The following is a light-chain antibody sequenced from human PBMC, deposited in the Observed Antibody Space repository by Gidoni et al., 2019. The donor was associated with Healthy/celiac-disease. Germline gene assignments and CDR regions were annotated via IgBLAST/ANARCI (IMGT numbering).Light chain of an antibody. Sequence: DIQITQSPSSLYASVGDRVTITCRASQSISSYLNWDQQKPGKAPKLLIYAGSSLQSGVPSRFSGSGSGTDFTLTISSLQPEDFATYYCQQSYSTPMYTFGQGTKLEIK. CDR3: QQSYSTPMYT. J-gene: IGKJ2*01. CDR1: QSISSY. V-gene: IGKV1-39*01. CDR2: AGS.